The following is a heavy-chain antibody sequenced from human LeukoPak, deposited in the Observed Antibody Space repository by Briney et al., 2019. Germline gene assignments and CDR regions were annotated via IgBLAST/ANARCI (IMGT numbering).Heavy chain of an antibody. J-gene: IGHJ6*02. CDR2: IYYSGST. V-gene: IGHV4-59*01. Sequence: SETLSLTCTVSGGSISSYYWSWIRQPPGKGLEWIGYIYYSGSTNYNPSLKSRVTISVDTSKNQFSLKLSSVTAADTAVYYCASALLSYYYGMDVWGQGTTVTVSS. D-gene: IGHD1-26*01. CDR1: GGSISSYY. CDR3: ASALLSYYYGMDV.